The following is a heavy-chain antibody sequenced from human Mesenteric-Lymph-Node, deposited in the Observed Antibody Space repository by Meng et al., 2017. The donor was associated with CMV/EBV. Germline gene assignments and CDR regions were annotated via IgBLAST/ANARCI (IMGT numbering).Heavy chain of an antibody. Sequence: ASVKVSCKASGYSFINYGTSWLRQAPGQGLEWMGWISAYNGNSNYAQTFQGRLTMTTDTSTSTAYMELRSLRSDDTATYYCARDYAMWSSTGGVYFDYWGHGTLVTVSS. CDR2: ISAYNGNS. CDR3: ARDYAMWSSTGGVYFDY. V-gene: IGHV1-18*01. D-gene: IGHD3-16*01. CDR1: GYSFINYG. J-gene: IGHJ4*01.